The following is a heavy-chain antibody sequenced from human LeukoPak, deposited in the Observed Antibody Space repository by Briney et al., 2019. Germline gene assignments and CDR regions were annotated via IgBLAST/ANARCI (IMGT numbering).Heavy chain of an antibody. CDR2: IKRDGNKK. D-gene: IGHD5-18*01. CDR1: GFTFSNYW. V-gene: IGHV3-7*01. Sequence: PGGSLRLSCAASGFTFSNYWMTWVRQAPGKGVEWVANIKRDGNKKHYVDSVKGRFTISRDNAKNSLYLQMNSLRAEDTGVYYCAKRDDLGAYSYPDYWGQGTLVTVSS. CDR3: AKRDDLGAYSYPDY. J-gene: IGHJ4*02.